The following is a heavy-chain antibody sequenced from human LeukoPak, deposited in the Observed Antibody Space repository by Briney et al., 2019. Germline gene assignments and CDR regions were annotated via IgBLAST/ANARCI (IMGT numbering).Heavy chain of an antibody. CDR1: GFTFSRFT. Sequence: GGSLRLSCAASGFTFSRFTMNWVRQAPGKGLEWVSSITSSSSYIYYADSVKGRFTISRDNAKNSLSLQMNSLRAEDTAVYYCARGPYTDYWGQGTLVTVSS. CDR2: ITSSSSYI. J-gene: IGHJ4*02. V-gene: IGHV3-21*01. CDR3: ARGPYTDY. D-gene: IGHD4-11*01.